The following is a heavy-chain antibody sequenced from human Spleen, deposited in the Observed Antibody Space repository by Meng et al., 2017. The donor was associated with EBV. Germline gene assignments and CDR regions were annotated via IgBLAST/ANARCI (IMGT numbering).Heavy chain of an antibody. V-gene: IGHV4-61*01. CDR1: GASVGRNTYY. CDR2: IYYSGTT. D-gene: IGHD2-21*02. J-gene: IGHJ1*01. Sequence: VPLQESGPGLVKPSETLSLTCTVSGASVGRNTYYWSWIRQPPGKGLEWIGYIYYSGTTKYNPSLKSRVTISVDTSKNQFSLKLNSVTTADTAVYYCARGTRGDSPEEFQYWGQGTLVTVSS. CDR3: ARGTRGDSPEEFQY.